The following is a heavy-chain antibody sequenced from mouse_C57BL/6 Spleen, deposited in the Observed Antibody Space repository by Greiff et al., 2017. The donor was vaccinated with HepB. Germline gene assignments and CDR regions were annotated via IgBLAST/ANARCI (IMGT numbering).Heavy chain of an antibody. Sequence: VQGVESGAELVRPGASVTLSCKASGYTFTDYEMHWVKQTPVHGLEWIGAIDPETGGTAYNQKFKGKAILTADKSSSTAYMELRSLTSEDSAVYYCTGDYGSSCFDYWGQGTTLTVSS. J-gene: IGHJ2*01. CDR1: GYTFTDYE. D-gene: IGHD1-1*01. CDR3: TGDYGSSCFDY. V-gene: IGHV1-15*01. CDR2: IDPETGGT.